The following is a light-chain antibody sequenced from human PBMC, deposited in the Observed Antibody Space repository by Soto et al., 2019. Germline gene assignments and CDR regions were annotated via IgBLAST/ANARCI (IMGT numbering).Light chain of an antibody. CDR1: SSDVGDYNY. J-gene: IGLJ3*02. V-gene: IGLV2-11*01. CDR2: DVS. Sequence: QSALTQPRSVSGSPGQSVTISCTGTSSDVGDYNYVSWYQQYPGKAPKLVIYDVSKRPSGVPDRFSGSKSGNTASLTISGLQAEDEADYYCSSYTSSSTWVFGGGTKLTVL. CDR3: SSYTSSSTWV.